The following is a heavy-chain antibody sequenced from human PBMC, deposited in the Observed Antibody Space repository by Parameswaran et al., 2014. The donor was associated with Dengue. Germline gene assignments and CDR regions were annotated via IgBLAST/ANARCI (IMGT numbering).Heavy chain of an antibody. CDR2: INYSGST. V-gene: IGHV4-34*13. D-gene: IGHD4-11*01. Sequence: WIRQPPGKGLEWIGEINYSGSTNYNPSLKSRVTISVDTSKNQFSLKLTSLTAADTAVYYCARATTVTPLGYYYYYMDVWGEGTLVTVSS. CDR3: ARATTVTPLGYYYYYMDV. J-gene: IGHJ6*03.